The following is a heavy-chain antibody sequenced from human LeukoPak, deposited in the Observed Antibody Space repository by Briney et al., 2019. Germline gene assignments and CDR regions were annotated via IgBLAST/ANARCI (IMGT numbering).Heavy chain of an antibody. CDR3: ITSYYYDSSGYGY. J-gene: IGHJ4*02. D-gene: IGHD3-22*01. CDR2: IKSKTDGGTT. Sequence: PGGSLRLSWAASGFPFSDAWMSWVRQAPGKGLEWVGRIKSKTDGGTTDYAAPVKGRFTISRDDSKNTLYLQMNSLKTEDTAVYYCITSYYYDSSGYGYWGQGTLVILSS. CDR1: GFPFSDAW. V-gene: IGHV3-15*01.